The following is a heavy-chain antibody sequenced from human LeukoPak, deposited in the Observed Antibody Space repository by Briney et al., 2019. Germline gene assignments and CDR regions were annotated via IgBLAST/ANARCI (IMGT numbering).Heavy chain of an antibody. CDR3: ARTIKLGISAFDI. D-gene: IGHD7-27*01. J-gene: IGHJ3*02. Sequence: SETLSLTCTVSGGSISSSSYYWGWIRQPPGKGLEWIGSIYYSGSTYYNPSLKSRVTISVDTSKNQFSLKLSSVTAADTVVYYCARTIKLGISAFDIWGQGTMVTVSS. V-gene: IGHV4-39*01. CDR2: IYYSGST. CDR1: GGSISSSSYY.